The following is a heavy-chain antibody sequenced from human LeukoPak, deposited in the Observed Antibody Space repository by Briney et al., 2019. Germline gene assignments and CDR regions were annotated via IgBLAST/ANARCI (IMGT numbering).Heavy chain of an antibody. CDR2: IYYSGST. Sequence: SETLSLTCTVSGGSISSSSYYWGWIRQPPGKGLEWIGSIYYSGSTYYNPSLKSRVTISVDTSKNQFSLKLSSVTAADTAVYYCARGNIAVAGAFDYWGQGTLVTVSS. CDR3: ARGNIAVAGAFDY. D-gene: IGHD6-19*01. CDR1: GGSISSSSYY. V-gene: IGHV4-39*07. J-gene: IGHJ4*02.